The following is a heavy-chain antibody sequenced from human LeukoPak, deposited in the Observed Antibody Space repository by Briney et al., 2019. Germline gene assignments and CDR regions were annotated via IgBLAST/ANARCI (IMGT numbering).Heavy chain of an antibody. D-gene: IGHD1-1*01. CDR3: ARGGNWNVRAGNWFDP. J-gene: IGHJ5*02. V-gene: IGHV4-30-2*01. CDR1: GGSISSGGYS. Sequence: PSETLSLTCAVSGGSISSGGYSWSWIRQPPGKGLEWIGYIYHSGSTYYNPSLKSRATISVDRSKNQFSLKLSSVTAADTAVYYCARGGNWNVRAGNWFDPWGQGTLVTVSS. CDR2: IYHSGST.